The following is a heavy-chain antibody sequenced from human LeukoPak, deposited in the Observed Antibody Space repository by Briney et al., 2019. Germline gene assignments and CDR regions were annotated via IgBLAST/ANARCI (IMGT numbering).Heavy chain of an antibody. CDR1: GGSISSSSYY. D-gene: IGHD4-17*01. J-gene: IGHJ3*02. CDR2: IYYSGST. Sequence: SETLSLTCTVSGGSISSSSYYWGWIRQPPGKGLEWIGSIYYSGSTYYNPSLKSRLTISVDTSKNQFSLKLSSVTAADTAVYYGARQYIYGDYEPMYAFDIWGQGTMVTVSS. CDR3: ARQYIYGDYEPMYAFDI. V-gene: IGHV4-39*01.